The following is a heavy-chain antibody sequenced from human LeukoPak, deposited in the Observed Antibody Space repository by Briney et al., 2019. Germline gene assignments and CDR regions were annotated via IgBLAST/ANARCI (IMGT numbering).Heavy chain of an antibody. CDR1: GGSISSGGYY. V-gene: IGHV4-31*03. J-gene: IGHJ5*02. D-gene: IGHD5-18*01. CDR2: IYYSGST. CDR3: AKGYSYGTGYNWFDP. Sequence: PSETLSLTCTVSGGSISSGGYYWNWIRQHPGKGLEWIGYIYYSGSTYCNPSLKSRVTISVDTSQNQFSLGLSSVTAADTAVYYCAKGYSYGTGYNWFDPGGPGTLVTVSS.